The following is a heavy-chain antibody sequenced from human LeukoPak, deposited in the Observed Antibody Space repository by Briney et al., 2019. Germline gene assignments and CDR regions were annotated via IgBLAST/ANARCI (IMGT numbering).Heavy chain of an antibody. CDR3: ARDGSDSYYYYYMDV. CDR1: GYTFTSYY. CDR2: INPSGGST. J-gene: IGHJ6*03. Sequence: ASVKVSCKASGYTFTSYYMHWVRQAPGQGPEWMGIINPSGGSTSYAQKFQGRVTMTRDTSISTAYLELSRLRSDDTAVYYCARDGSDSYYYYYMDVWGKGTTVTISS. V-gene: IGHV1-46*01. D-gene: IGHD1-1*01.